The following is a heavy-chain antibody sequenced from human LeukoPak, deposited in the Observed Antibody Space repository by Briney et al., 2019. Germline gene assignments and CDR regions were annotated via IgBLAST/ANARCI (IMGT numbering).Heavy chain of an antibody. D-gene: IGHD4-17*01. V-gene: IGHV3-21*01. Sequence: GGSLRLSCAASGFAFSDYYMNWVRQAPGKGLEWVSSITVSSSYIYYADSVKGRFTISRDSAKNSVYLQMNGLRAEDTAVYYCARNRRPYGDYDYWGQGTLVTVSS. CDR1: GFAFSDYY. CDR3: ARNRRPYGDYDY. CDR2: ITVSSSYI. J-gene: IGHJ4*02.